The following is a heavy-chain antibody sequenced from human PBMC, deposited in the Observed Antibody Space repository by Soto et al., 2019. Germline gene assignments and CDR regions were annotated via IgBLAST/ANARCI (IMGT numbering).Heavy chain of an antibody. V-gene: IGHV1-69*01. CDR2: ITPIFGTE. D-gene: IGHD2-2*01. Sequence: QVQLVQSGAEVKKPGSSVKVSCKVSGGTFSSHSINWVRQAPGQGPEWMGGITPIFGTENYAQKFQGRVTITADESTSTAYMELSSLTSEDTALYYCSTSVYCSTTRCYYYYGLDVWGQGTTVIVSS. CDR1: GGTFSSHS. J-gene: IGHJ6*02. CDR3: STSVYCSTTRCYYYYGLDV.